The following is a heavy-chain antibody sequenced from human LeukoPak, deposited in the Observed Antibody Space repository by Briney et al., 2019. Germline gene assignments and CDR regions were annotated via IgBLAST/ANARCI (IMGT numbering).Heavy chain of an antibody. CDR1: GFTFSIAW. V-gene: IGHV3-74*01. CDR3: ARGSFDWTYYRGFDY. D-gene: IGHD1-26*01. CDR2: ISSDGRST. Sequence: PGGSLRLSCAASGFTFSIAWIHWVRQAPGKGLVWVSRISSDGRSTSYADSVKGRFTISRDNAKNTLSLQMNSLRAEDTALYYCARGSFDWTYYRGFDYWGQGTLVTVSS. J-gene: IGHJ4*02.